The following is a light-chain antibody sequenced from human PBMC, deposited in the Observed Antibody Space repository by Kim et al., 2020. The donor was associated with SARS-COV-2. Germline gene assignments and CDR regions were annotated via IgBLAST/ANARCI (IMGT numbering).Light chain of an antibody. CDR1: QSVSNSY. J-gene: IGKJ1*01. CDR2: GAS. Sequence: LSPGERATLSCRASQSVSNSYLAWNQQKPGQAPRLLIYGASSRATGIPDRFSGSGSGTDFTLTISRLEPEDFAVYYCQQYGSSRTFGQGTKVDIK. V-gene: IGKV3-20*01. CDR3: QQYGSSRT.